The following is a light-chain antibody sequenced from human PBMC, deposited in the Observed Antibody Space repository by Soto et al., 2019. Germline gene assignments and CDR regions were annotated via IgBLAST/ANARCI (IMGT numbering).Light chain of an antibody. CDR3: CSYAGSYVV. CDR2: DVT. V-gene: IGLV2-11*01. J-gene: IGLJ2*01. Sequence: QSALTQPRSVSGSPGQSVTISCTGTSSDVGGYNYVSWYQQHTGKAPKLMIYDVTQWPSGVPDRFSGSKSGNTASLTISGLQAEDEADYYCCSYAGSYVVFGGGTKVTVL. CDR1: SSDVGGYNY.